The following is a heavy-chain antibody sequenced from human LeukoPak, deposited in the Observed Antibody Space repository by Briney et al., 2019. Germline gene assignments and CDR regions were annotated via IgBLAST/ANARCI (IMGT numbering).Heavy chain of an antibody. Sequence: PGRSLRLSCAASGFIFSNDAMHWVRQAPGKGLEWVAFIWFDGSNKHYADSVEGRFTISRDNSKNTLYLQMNSLRAEDTAVYFCAKDYSASQLVPLYYFNCWGQGSLVTVSS. V-gene: IGHV3-30*02. D-gene: IGHD6-6*01. CDR2: IWFDGSNK. J-gene: IGHJ4*02. CDR1: GFIFSNDA. CDR3: AKDYSASQLVPLYYFNC.